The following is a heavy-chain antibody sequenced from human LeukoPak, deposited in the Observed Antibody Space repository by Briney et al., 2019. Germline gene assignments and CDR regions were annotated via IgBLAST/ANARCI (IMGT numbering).Heavy chain of an antibody. CDR2: ISSSSSYI. CDR3: ARESYYGSGSYSNWFDP. Sequence: PGGSLRLSCAASGFTFSSYSMNWVRQAPGKGLEWVSSISSSSSYIYYADSVKGRFTISRDNAKNSLYLQMNSLRAEDTAVYYCARESYYGSGSYSNWFDPWGQGTLVTVSS. V-gene: IGHV3-21*04. J-gene: IGHJ5*02. D-gene: IGHD3-10*01. CDR1: GFTFSSYS.